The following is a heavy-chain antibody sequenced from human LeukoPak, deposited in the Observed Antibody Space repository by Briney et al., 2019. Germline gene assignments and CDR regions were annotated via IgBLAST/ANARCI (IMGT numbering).Heavy chain of an antibody. CDR3: ARDGSVYTGSPELGYYNYYMDV. Sequence: ASVKVSCKASGYTFTNYYIHWVRQAPGQGLEWMGIINPSGGSTIYAQKFQGRVTMTRDTSTSTVNMDLSSLRSEDTAVYYCARDGSVYTGSPELGYYNYYMDVWGKGTTVTASS. D-gene: IGHD6-6*01. CDR1: GYTFTNYY. CDR2: INPSGGST. J-gene: IGHJ6*03. V-gene: IGHV1-46*01.